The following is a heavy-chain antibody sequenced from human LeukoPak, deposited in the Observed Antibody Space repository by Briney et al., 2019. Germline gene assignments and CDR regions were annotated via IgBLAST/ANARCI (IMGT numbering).Heavy chain of an antibody. Sequence: GGSLRLSCAASGFTFSSYWMSWVRQAPRKGLEWVANIKQDGSEKYYVDSVKGRFTISRDNAKNSLYLQMNSLRAEDTAVYYCAREVGIAAAFYYYYGMDVWGQGTTVTVSS. CDR3: AREVGIAAAFYYYYGMDV. CDR2: IKQDGSEK. V-gene: IGHV3-7*01. CDR1: GFTFSSYW. D-gene: IGHD6-13*01. J-gene: IGHJ6*02.